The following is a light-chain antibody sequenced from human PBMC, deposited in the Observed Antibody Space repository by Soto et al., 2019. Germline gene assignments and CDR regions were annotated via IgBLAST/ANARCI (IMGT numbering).Light chain of an antibody. V-gene: IGLV1-44*01. Sequence: QLVLTQPPSASGTPGQRVTISCSGGSSNIGTNAVNWYQQLPGTAPKLLIYNNNQRPSGVPDRFSGSKSGTSASVAISGLQSEDEADYYCAAWDDSLNGYVFGTGTKLTVL. J-gene: IGLJ1*01. CDR1: SSNIGTNA. CDR2: NNN. CDR3: AAWDDSLNGYV.